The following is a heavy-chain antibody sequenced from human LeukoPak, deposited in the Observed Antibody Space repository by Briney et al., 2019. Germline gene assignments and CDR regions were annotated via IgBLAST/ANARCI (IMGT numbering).Heavy chain of an antibody. CDR3: ARDLFPLYSSSSEY. J-gene: IGHJ4*02. Sequence: PGGSLRLSCAASGFTFISYAIHWVRQAPGQGLEWVAVISYDGSNKYYADSVQGRFTISRDNSKNTLYLQMNSLRAEDTAVYYCARDLFPLYSSSSEYWGQGTLVTVSS. CDR1: GFTFISYA. D-gene: IGHD6-6*01. CDR2: ISYDGSNK. V-gene: IGHV3-30-3*01.